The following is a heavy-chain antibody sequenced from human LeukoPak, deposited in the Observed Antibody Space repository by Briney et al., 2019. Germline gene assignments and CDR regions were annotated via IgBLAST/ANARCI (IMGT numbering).Heavy chain of an antibody. J-gene: IGHJ4*02. V-gene: IGHV1-46*01. CDR1: GYAFTSYS. CDR2: VSPSSGFT. Sequence: GASVKVSCKGSGYAFTSYSINWVRQAPGQGLEWMGMVSPSSGFTIYAQSFKGRATMTSDTSTNTVYMELNSLQSQDTAVYFCAKSREVIDATPLDFWGQGTLVTVSS. CDR3: AKSREVIDATPLDF. D-gene: IGHD2-15*01.